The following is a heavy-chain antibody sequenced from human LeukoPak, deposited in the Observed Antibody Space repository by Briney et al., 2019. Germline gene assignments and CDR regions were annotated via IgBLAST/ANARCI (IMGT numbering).Heavy chain of an antibody. V-gene: IGHV1-2*02. CDR1: GYTFTGYY. D-gene: IGHD6-6*01. J-gene: IGHJ4*02. CDR2: INPNSGGT. CDR3: ARGPFSSSSDY. Sequence: ASVTVSCTASGYTFTGYYMQWVRQAPGHGLEWMGWINPNSGGTNYAQKFQGRVTITRDTSISTAYMELSRLRSDDTAVYYCARGPFSSSSDYWGQGTLVTVSS.